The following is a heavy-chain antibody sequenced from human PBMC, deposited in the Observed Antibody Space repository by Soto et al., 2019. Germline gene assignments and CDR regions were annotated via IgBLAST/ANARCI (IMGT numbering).Heavy chain of an antibody. CDR3: ARAVSRRRHAWDY. Sequence: QVQLQQWGAGLLKPSETLSLTCGGSFSNYYWSWIRQPPGKGLEWIGEINHSGSTNYNPSLKSRVTISVDTSNTHFPLKLTSVTAADTAVYYCARAVSRRRHAWDYWGQGTLVTVSS. D-gene: IGHD1-1*01. J-gene: IGHJ4*02. CDR2: INHSGST. V-gene: IGHV4-34*01. CDR1: GSFSNYY.